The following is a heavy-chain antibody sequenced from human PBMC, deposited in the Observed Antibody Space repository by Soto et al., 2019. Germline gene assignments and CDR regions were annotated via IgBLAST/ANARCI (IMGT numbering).Heavy chain of an antibody. CDR2: VYYSGTT. Sequence: SETLSLTCSVSGGSVSDKTYYWSWIRQPPGKRLEWIGYVYYSGTTNYNPSLKSRVTISVDLSKNRFSLRLGSVTTADTALYYCARTTAVPNTLRSRYFFDYWGQGTLVTVSS. J-gene: IGHJ4*02. CDR3: ARTTAVPNTLRSRYFFDY. V-gene: IGHV4-61*01. D-gene: IGHD4-17*01. CDR1: GGSVSDKTYY.